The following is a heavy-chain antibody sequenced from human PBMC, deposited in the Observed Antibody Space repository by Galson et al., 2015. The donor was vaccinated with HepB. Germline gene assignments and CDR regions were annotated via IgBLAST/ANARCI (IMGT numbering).Heavy chain of an antibody. CDR2: ISGSGGST. CDR1: GFTFSSDA. J-gene: IGHJ3*02. D-gene: IGHD2-2*01. V-gene: IGHV3-23*01. CDR3: AKPRHRAYIVVVPAALPGADAFDI. Sequence: SLRLSCAASGFTFSSDAMSWGRQAPGKGLEWVSAISGSGGSTYYADSVKGRFTISRDNSQNTLYLQMNSLRAEDTAVYYCAKPRHRAYIVVVPAALPGADAFDIWGQGTMVTVSS.